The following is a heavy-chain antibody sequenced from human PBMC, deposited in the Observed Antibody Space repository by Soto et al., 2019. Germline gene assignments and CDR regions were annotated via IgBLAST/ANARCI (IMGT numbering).Heavy chain of an antibody. D-gene: IGHD2-15*01. CDR2: IYTSGST. J-gene: IGHJ6*02. V-gene: IGHV4-4*07. CDR1: GGSISIYY. CDR3: ARDPNKAGSYYYYGMDV. Sequence: SETLSLTCTVSGGSISIYYWSWIRHPAGKGLEWIGRIYTSGSTNYNPSLKSRVTMSVDTSKNQFSLKLSSVTAADTAVYYCARDPNKAGSYYYYGMDVWGQGTTVTVSS.